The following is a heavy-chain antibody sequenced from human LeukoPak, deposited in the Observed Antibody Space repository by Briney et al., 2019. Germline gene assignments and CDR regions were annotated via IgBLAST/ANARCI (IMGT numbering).Heavy chain of an antibody. CDR3: AFHYYDSSGYLYFQH. Sequence: ASVKVSCKASGYTFTGYYMHWVRQATGQGLEWMGWMSPNSGNTGYAQKFQGRVTMTRNTSISTAYMELSSLRSEDTAVYYCAFHYYDSSGYLYFQHWGQGTLVTVSS. CDR2: MSPNSGNT. CDR1: GYTFTGYY. D-gene: IGHD3-22*01. V-gene: IGHV1-8*02. J-gene: IGHJ1*01.